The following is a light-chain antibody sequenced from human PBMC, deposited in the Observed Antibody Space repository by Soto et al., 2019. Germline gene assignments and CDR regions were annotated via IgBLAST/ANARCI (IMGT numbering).Light chain of an antibody. Sequence: IVMTQSLATLSVSPGERATLSCRASQSVSDYLAWYQQTPGQPPRLLIYTASTRATGIPARFSGSGSGTEFTLTISSLQSEDFAVYYCQQYSNWPRTFGQGTRVEIK. J-gene: IGKJ1*01. CDR3: QQYSNWPRT. V-gene: IGKV3-15*01. CDR1: QSVSDY. CDR2: TAS.